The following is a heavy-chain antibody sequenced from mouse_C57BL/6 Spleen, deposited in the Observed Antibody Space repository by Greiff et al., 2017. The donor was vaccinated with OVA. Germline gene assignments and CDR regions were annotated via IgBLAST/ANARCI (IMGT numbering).Heavy chain of an antibody. D-gene: IGHD1-1*02. CDR1: GFTFSSYA. CDR3: ARDGGWGAMDY. Sequence: EVKLVESGGGLVKPGGSLKLSCAASGFTFSSYAMSWVRQTPEKRLEWVATISDGGSYTYYPDNVKGRFTISRDNAKNNLYLQMSHLKSEDTAMYYCARDGGWGAMDYWGQGTSVTVSS. V-gene: IGHV5-4*01. CDR2: ISDGGSYT. J-gene: IGHJ4*01.